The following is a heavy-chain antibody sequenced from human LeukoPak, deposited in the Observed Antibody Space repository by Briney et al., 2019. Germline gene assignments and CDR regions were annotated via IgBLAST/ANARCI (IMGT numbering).Heavy chain of an antibody. CDR1: GDSISSSY. V-gene: IGHV4-4*07. Sequence: SETLSLTCTVSGDSISSSYWSWIRQPPGKGLEWIGRFHTSGSTYYNPSLKSRVTMSVDTSTNQFSLKLSSVAAADTAMYYCARVRLGRGLDYWGQGTLVTVSS. CDR3: ARVRLGRGLDY. CDR2: FHTSGST. J-gene: IGHJ4*02. D-gene: IGHD6-19*01.